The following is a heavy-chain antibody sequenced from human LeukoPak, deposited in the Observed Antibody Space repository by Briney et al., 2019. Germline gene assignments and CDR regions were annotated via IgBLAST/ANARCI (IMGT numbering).Heavy chain of an antibody. CDR1: GFTFSSYA. Sequence: GRSLRLSCAASGFTFSSYAMHWVRQAPGKGLEWVAVISYDGSNKYYADSVKGRFTISRDNSKNTLYLQMNSLRAEDTAVSYCARAVRYCSSTSCPKGTYYYYYGMDVWGKGTTVTVSS. D-gene: IGHD2-2*01. J-gene: IGHJ6*04. CDR2: ISYDGSNK. CDR3: ARAVRYCSSTSCPKGTYYYYYGMDV. V-gene: IGHV3-30*04.